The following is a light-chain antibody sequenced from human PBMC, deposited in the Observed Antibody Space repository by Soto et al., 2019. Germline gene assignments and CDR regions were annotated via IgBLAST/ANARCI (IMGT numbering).Light chain of an antibody. J-gene: IGKJ1*01. Sequence: DIQMTQSPSTLSASVGDRVTITCRASQSISSSLAWYQQKPGKAPKLLIYDASNLESGVPSIFSGSGSGTEFTLTISSLPPDDFATYYCQQYRTYSTFGQGTRVEIK. V-gene: IGKV1-5*01. CDR2: DAS. CDR3: QQYRTYST. CDR1: QSISSS.